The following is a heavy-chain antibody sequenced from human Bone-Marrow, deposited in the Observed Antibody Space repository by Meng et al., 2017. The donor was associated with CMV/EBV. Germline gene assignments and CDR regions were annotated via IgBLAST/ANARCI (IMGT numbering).Heavy chain of an antibody. CDR2: INPSGGST. Sequence: ASVKVSCKASGYTFTSYYMHWVRQAPGQGLEWMGIINPSGGSTSYAQKFQGRVTMTRDTSISTAYMELSRLRSDDTAVYYCARGEWIQLWSYQEYYFDYWGQGTLVTVSS. CDR1: GYTFTSYY. CDR3: ARGEWIQLWSYQEYYFDY. J-gene: IGHJ4*02. V-gene: IGHV1-46*01. D-gene: IGHD5-18*01.